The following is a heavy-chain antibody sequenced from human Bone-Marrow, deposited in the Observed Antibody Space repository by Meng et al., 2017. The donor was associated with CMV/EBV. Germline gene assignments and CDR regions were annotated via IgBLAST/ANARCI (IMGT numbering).Heavy chain of an antibody. V-gene: IGHV3-9*01. Sequence: SLKISCAASGFTFEDYAMHWVRQVPGKGLEWVSGISWNSGRIGYADSVKGRFTISRDNAKNSLYLQMNSLRAEDTALYYCAKGLVVYWYFDLWGRGTLVTVSS. CDR1: GFTFEDYA. CDR2: ISWNSGRI. CDR3: AKGLVVYWYFDL. D-gene: IGHD2-21*01. J-gene: IGHJ2*01.